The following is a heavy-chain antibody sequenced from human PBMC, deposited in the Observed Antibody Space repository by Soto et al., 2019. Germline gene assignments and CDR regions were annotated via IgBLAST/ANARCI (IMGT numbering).Heavy chain of an antibody. Sequence: QVPLVQSGAEVRKPGASVTVSCRSSGDSFNDYYIHWVRQAPGQGFEWMGWINPNGGVTKYAQKFQGWVSMTRDKSIRTVYMQLSRLRSDDTAVYYCARESGGATATLDYYYFYMDVWGTGTTVTVSS. D-gene: IGHD5-12*01. V-gene: IGHV1-2*04. CDR3: ARESGGATATLDYYYFYMDV. CDR2: INPNGGVT. J-gene: IGHJ6*03. CDR1: GDSFNDYY.